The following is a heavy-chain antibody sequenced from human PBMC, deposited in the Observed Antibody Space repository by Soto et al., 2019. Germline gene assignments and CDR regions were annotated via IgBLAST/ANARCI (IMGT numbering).Heavy chain of an antibody. CDR1: GFTFTDHY. V-gene: IGHV3-72*01. J-gene: IGHJ6*02. CDR3: TSGAAGVAVAGARSYYYGMDV. Sequence: EVQLVESGGGLVQPGGSLRLSCAASGFTFTDHYMQWVRQAPGKGLEWVGRSRNKVNHYTTEYAASVRGRFTISRDESQNSLFLHMNNLGAEDTAIYYCTSGAAGVAVAGARSYYYGMDVWGQGTAVTVSS. CDR2: SRNKVNHYTT. D-gene: IGHD6-19*01.